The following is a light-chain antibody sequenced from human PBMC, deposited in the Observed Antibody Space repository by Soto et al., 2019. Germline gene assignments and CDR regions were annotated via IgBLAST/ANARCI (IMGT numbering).Light chain of an antibody. J-gene: IGLJ2*01. Sequence: SYELTQPPSVSVAPGKTARITCGGDNIGIKSVHWYQQKPGQAPVLVIYYDRDRPSGIPERFSGSNSGNTATLTSTRVEDGDEADYYCQVCDSSSDHVLFGGGTKLTVL. CDR3: QVCDSSSDHVL. V-gene: IGLV3-21*04. CDR2: YDR. CDR1: NIGIKS.